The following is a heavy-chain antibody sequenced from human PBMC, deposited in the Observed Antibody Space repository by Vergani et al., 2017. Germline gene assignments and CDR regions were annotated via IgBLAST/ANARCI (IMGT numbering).Heavy chain of an antibody. D-gene: IGHD5-18*01. J-gene: IGHJ3*02. CDR3: ARELQLCSSCDAFDI. Sequence: QVQLVQSGAEVKKPGSSVKVSCKASGGTFSSYTISWVRQAPGQGLEWMGRIIPSLGIANYAQKFQGRVTITADKSTSTAYMELSSLRSEDTAVYYCARELQLCSSCDAFDIWGQGTMVTVSS. CDR1: GGTFSSYT. CDR2: IIPSLGIA. V-gene: IGHV1-69*02.